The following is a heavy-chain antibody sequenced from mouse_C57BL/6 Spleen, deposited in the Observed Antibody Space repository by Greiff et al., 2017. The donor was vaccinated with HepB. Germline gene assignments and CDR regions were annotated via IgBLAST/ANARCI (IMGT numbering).Heavy chain of an antibody. J-gene: IGHJ2*01. CDR1: GYTFTSYW. CDR2: IDPSDSYT. D-gene: IGHD4-1*01. CDR3: ARGRNWDYFDY. Sequence: QVQLQQPGAELVRPGTSVKLSCKASGYTFTSYWMHWVKQRPGQGLEWIGVIDPSDSYTNYNQKFKGKATLTVDTSSSTAYMQLSSLTSEDSAVYYCARGRNWDYFDYWGQGTTLTVSS. V-gene: IGHV1-59*01.